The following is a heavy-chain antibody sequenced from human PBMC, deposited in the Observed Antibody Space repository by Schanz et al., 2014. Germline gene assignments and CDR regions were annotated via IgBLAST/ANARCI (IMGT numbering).Heavy chain of an antibody. CDR1: GFTFSPYW. D-gene: IGHD1-1*01. CDR2: INGDGSNT. V-gene: IGHV3-74*02. CDR3: ASDQWYNRSSPNFDL. J-gene: IGHJ4*02. Sequence: EVQLVESGGGLVQPGGSLRLSCGSSGFTFSPYWMHWVRQAPGKGLVWVSRINGDGSNTNYADSVKGRFTISRDNAKNTLYLQRNSQSAEDTAGYGGASDQWYNRSSPNFDLWGQGTLVTVAS.